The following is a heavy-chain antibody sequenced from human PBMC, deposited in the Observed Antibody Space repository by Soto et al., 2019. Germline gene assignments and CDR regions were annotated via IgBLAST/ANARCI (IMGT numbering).Heavy chain of an antibody. D-gene: IGHD1-7*01. J-gene: IGHJ6*02. Sequence: GGSLRLSCAASGFAFSSNAMSGVRLLPGKGLEWVSSISGSGGSTYYADSVKGRFTISRDNSKNTLYLQMNSLRAEDMAVYYCAKDNWHYAGMDVSGQGTTVTVSS. V-gene: IGHV3-23*01. CDR1: GFAFSSNA. CDR3: AKDNWHYAGMDV. CDR2: ISGSGGST.